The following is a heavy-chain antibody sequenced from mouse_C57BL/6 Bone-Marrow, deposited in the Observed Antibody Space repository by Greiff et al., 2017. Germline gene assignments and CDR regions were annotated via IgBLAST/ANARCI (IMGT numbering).Heavy chain of an antibody. CDR3: ARWGYCYYYAMDY. V-gene: IGHV1-81*01. Sequence: QLQESGAELARPGASVKLSCKASGYTFTSYGISWVKQRTGQGLEWIGEIYPRSGNTYYNEKFKGKATLTADKSSSTAYMELRSLTSEDSAVYFCARWGYCYYYAMDYWGQGTSVTVSS. CDR1: GYTFTSYG. D-gene: IGHD2-3*01. J-gene: IGHJ4*01. CDR2: IYPRSGNT.